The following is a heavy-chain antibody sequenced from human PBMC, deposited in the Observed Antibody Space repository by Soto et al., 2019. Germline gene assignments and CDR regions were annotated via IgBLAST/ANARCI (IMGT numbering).Heavy chain of an antibody. V-gene: IGHV5-51*01. J-gene: IGHJ4*02. Sequence: GESLKISCQCSGYTFSNFWIAWLRQLPGKGLEYMGITYPGDSETRYSPSFHGKVTISADRSIGTAYLQWSSLEASDSAFYFCARSPRSSPYFDYWGQGALVTVSS. CDR2: TYPGDSET. CDR1: GYTFSNFW. CDR3: ARSPRSSPYFDY. D-gene: IGHD6-13*01.